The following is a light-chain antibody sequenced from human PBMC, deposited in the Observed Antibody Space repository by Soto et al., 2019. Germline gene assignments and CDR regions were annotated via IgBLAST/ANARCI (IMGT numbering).Light chain of an antibody. CDR1: QSITNY. V-gene: IGKV1-39*01. Sequence: DIQMTQSPSSLSASVGDRVTITCRASQSITNYLNWFQQKPGKAPKLLIYAASSLQSGVPSRFSGSGSGTDFTLTISSLQTEDFATYYCQQSYSTPFTFGQGTRLEIK. CDR2: AAS. CDR3: QQSYSTPFT. J-gene: IGKJ5*01.